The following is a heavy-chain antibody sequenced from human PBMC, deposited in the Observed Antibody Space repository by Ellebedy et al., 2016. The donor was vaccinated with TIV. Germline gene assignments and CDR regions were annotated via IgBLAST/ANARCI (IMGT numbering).Heavy chain of an antibody. J-gene: IGHJ4*02. Sequence: PGGSLRLSCAASGFTFSTYWMNWVRQAPGKGLEWVANIKQDGSEKNYVDSVKGRFTISRDIPKNTLYLQMDSLSAEDTAVYYCVKGGYREIHYHSTAYDRWGQGTLVTVSS. V-gene: IGHV3-7*03. CDR2: IKQDGSEK. CDR3: VKGGYREIHYHSTAYDR. CDR1: GFTFSTYW. D-gene: IGHD3-22*01.